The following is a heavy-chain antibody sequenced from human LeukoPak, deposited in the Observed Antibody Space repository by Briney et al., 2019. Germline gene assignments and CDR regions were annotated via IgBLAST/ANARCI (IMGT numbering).Heavy chain of an antibody. CDR3: ARHRRKNKYSSRDDAFDI. CDR1: GGPISSSSYY. Sequence: SETLSLTCTVSGGPISSSSYYWGWIRQPPGKGLEWIGSIYYSGSTYYNPSLKSRVTISVDTSKNQFSLKLSSVTAADTAVYYCARHRRKNKYSSRDDAFDIWGQGTMVTVSS. J-gene: IGHJ3*02. D-gene: IGHD6-13*01. V-gene: IGHV4-39*07. CDR2: IYYSGST.